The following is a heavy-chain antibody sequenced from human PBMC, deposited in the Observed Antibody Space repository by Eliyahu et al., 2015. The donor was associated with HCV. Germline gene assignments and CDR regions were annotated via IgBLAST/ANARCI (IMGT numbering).Heavy chain of an antibody. V-gene: IGHV3-23*01. CDR3: ATSGGVPYDYVWGSYHSDQFDY. CDR1: GFTFXSYA. CDR2: ISGSGGST. Sequence: EVQLLESGGGLVQPGGSLRLSCAASGFTFXSYAMSWVRQAPGKGLEWVSAISGSGGSTYYADSVKGRFTISRDNSKNTLYLQMNSLRAEDTAVYYCATSGGVPYDYVWGSYHSDQFDYWGQGTLVTVSS. J-gene: IGHJ4*02. D-gene: IGHD3-16*02.